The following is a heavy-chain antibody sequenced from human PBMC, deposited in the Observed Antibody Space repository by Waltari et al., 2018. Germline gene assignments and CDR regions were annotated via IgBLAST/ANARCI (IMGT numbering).Heavy chain of an antibody. V-gene: IGHV3-64*01. CDR1: GFTFSSHA. CDR3: ARELGGWSFFDL. Sequence: EVQLVESGGDLVQPGGSLRLSCAASGFTFSSHARHWVRQAPGKGLEYVSAISHNGDTPYYANSVKGRFTISRDNSKNTLYLQMGSLRAEDMAVYYCARELGGWSFFDLWGRGTLVTVSS. J-gene: IGHJ2*01. D-gene: IGHD6-19*01. CDR2: ISHNGDTP.